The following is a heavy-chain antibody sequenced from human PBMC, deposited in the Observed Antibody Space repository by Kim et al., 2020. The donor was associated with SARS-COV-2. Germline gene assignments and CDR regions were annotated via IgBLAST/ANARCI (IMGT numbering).Heavy chain of an antibody. D-gene: IGHD3-10*01. Sequence: SETLSLTCAVYGGSFSGYYWSWIRQPPGKGLEWIGEINHSGSTNYNPSLKSRVTISVDTSKNQFSLKLSSVTAADTAVYYCARGLKVLLWFGDPMWGPFDYWGQGTLVTVSS. V-gene: IGHV4-34*01. J-gene: IGHJ4*02. CDR2: INHSGST. CDR3: ARGLKVLLWFGDPMWGPFDY. CDR1: GGSFSGYY.